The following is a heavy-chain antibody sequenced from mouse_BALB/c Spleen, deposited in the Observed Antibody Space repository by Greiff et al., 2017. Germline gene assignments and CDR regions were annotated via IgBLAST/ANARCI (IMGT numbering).Heavy chain of an antibody. CDR2: ISYDGSN. Sequence: EVQLVESGPGLVKPSQSLSLTCSVTGYSITSGYYWNWIRQFPGNKLEWMGYISYDGSNNYNPSLKNRISITRDTSKNQFFLKLNSVTTEDTATYYCARFLRLRRDYFDYWGQGTTLTVSS. D-gene: IGHD1-2*01. J-gene: IGHJ2*01. CDR3: ARFLRLRRDYFDY. CDR1: GYSITSGYY. V-gene: IGHV3-6*02.